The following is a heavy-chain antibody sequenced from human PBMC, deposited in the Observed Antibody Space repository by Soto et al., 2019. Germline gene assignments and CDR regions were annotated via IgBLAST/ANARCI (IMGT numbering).Heavy chain of an antibody. CDR1: GGSISSSNYY. CDR3: ARLGGYCSTTGCYGYYAMDV. V-gene: IGHV4-39*01. Sequence: QLQLQESGPGLMKPSETLSLTCTVSGGSISSSNYYWGWIRQPPGKGLEWIGSIYYSGNTYYNPSLKSRVTMSADTSKNQFSLKLSSVTAAATAVYFCARLGGYCSTTGCYGYYAMDVWGQGTTVTVSS. CDR2: IYYSGNT. D-gene: IGHD2-2*01. J-gene: IGHJ6*02.